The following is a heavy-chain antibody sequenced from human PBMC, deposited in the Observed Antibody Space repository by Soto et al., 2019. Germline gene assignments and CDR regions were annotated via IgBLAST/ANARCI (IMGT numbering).Heavy chain of an antibody. CDR1: GFTFSSYA. Sequence: WGSLGLSCAASGFTFSSYAMSWVRQAPGKGLEWVSAISGSGGSTYYADSVKGRFTISRDNSKNTLYLQMNSLRAEDTAVYYCAKDRGYSYGTEYLGQGTLVTVSS. CDR2: ISGSGGST. J-gene: IGHJ4*02. V-gene: IGHV3-23*01. CDR3: AKDRGYSYGTEY. D-gene: IGHD5-18*01.